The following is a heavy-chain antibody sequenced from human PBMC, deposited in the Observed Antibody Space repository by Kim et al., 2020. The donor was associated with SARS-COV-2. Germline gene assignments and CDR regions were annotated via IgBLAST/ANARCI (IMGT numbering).Heavy chain of an antibody. Sequence: ASVKVSCKASGYTFTSYAMHWVRQAPGQRLEWMGWINAGNGNTKYSQKFQGRVTITRDTSASTAYMELSSLRSDDTAVYYCARLYSSGWDYYFDYWGQGTLVTVSS. J-gene: IGHJ4*02. CDR1: GYTFTSYA. D-gene: IGHD6-19*01. CDR2: INAGNGNT. V-gene: IGHV1-3*01. CDR3: ARLYSSGWDYYFDY.